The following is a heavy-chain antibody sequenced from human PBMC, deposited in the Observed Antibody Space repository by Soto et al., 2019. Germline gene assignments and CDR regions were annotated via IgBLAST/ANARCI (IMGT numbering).Heavy chain of an antibody. V-gene: IGHV4-39*01. D-gene: IGHD1-26*01. CDR3: ARRVVGAIKGFDY. CDR1: GGSFTSSNSY. J-gene: IGHJ4*02. CDR2: IYYSGST. Sequence: SETLSLTCTVSGGSFTSSNSYWGWIRQAPGKGLEWIANIYYSGSTYYNPSLQSRVTVSVDTSKNQFSLKLSSVTAADTAVYYCARRVVGAIKGFDYWGQGTLVTVSS.